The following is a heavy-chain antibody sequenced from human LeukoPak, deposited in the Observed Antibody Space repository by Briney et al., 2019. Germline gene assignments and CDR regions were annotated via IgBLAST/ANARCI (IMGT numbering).Heavy chain of an antibody. CDR1: GFTFSSYA. Sequence: GGSLRLSCSASGFTFSSYAMHWVRQAPGKGVEYVSAISSNGGSTYYADSVKGRFTISRDNSKNTLYLQMSSLRAEDTAVYYCVKGRMYYDSSPKDYFDYWGQGTLVTVSS. CDR2: ISSNGGST. V-gene: IGHV3-64D*06. D-gene: IGHD3-22*01. CDR3: VKGRMYYDSSPKDYFDY. J-gene: IGHJ4*02.